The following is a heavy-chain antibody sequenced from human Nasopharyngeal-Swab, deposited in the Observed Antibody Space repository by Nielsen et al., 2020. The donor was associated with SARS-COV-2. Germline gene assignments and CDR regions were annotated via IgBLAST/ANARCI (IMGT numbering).Heavy chain of an antibody. V-gene: IGHV7-4-1*02. J-gene: IGHJ4*02. Sequence: ASVKVSCKTSGYTFSDYSVNWVRQAPGQGLEWMGYINTKTESPTYAQGFTGRFVFSLDTSVSTAYLAISSLRAEDTAVYFCARGHGDYAHGYWGQGTLVTVSS. CDR2: INTKTESP. D-gene: IGHD4-17*01. CDR3: ARGHGDYAHGY. CDR1: GYTFSDYS.